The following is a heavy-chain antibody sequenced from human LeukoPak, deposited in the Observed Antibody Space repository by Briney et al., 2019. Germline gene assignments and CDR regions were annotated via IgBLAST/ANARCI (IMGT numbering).Heavy chain of an antibody. D-gene: IGHD3-16*01. CDR1: GFTFKSYQ. CDR3: ARKRIADLGDETSFGGTPFDS. Sequence: GGSLRLSCVASGFTFKSYQMNWVRQAPGKGLEWLSGITSGASVIYYADSVKGRFTISRDDAKNSVFLQMSGLTVDDTAVYYCARKRIADLGDETSFGGTPFDSWGQGTLVIVSS. V-gene: IGHV3-48*03. J-gene: IGHJ4*02. CDR2: ITSGASVI.